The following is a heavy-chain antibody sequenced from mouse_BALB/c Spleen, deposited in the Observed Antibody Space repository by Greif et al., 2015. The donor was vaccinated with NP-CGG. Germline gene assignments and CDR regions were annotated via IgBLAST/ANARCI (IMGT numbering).Heavy chain of an antibody. CDR3: GRGQWFDY. CDR1: GYTLTDHI. V-gene: IGHV1-11*01. Sequence: SGTELASPGASVTLSYKASGYTLTDHIMNWVKKRPGQGLEWIGRIYPGSGETNYNQKFMGKATFSVDRSSSTVYMVLNSLTSEDPAVYYCGRGQWFDYWGQGTTLTVSS. CDR2: IYPGSGET. J-gene: IGHJ2*01.